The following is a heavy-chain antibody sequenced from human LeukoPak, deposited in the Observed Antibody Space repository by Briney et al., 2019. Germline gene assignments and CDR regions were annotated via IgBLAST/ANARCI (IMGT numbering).Heavy chain of an antibody. CDR1: GFTFSSYA. CDR2: ISGSGGST. J-gene: IGHJ6*02. D-gene: IGHD2-15*01. Sequence: GGSLRLSCAASGFTFSSYAMSWVRQAPGKGLEWVSAISGSGGSTYYADSVKGRFTISRDNSKDTLYLQMNSLRAEDTAVYYCAKDRVVVAATDYYYYYGMDVWGQGTTVTVSS. CDR3: AKDRVVVAATDYYYYYGMDV. V-gene: IGHV3-23*01.